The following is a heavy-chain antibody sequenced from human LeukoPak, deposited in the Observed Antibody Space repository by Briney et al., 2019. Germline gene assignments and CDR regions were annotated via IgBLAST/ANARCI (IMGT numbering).Heavy chain of an antibody. Sequence: ASVKVSCKASGYTFTSYGISWVRQAPGQGLEWMGGIIPIFGTANYAQKFQGRVTITTDESTSTAYMELSSLRSEDTAVYYCARVPSRYYDSSGLSLGAFDIWGQGTMVTVSS. CDR1: GYTFTSYG. J-gene: IGHJ3*02. D-gene: IGHD3-22*01. V-gene: IGHV1-69*05. CDR2: IIPIFGTA. CDR3: ARVPSRYYDSSGLSLGAFDI.